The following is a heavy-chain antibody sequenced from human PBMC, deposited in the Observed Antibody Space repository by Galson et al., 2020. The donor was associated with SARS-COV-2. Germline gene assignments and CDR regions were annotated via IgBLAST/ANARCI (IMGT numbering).Heavy chain of an antibody. CDR3: ARHGYDSSGYYPDY. CDR1: GGFISSSTYY. CDR2: IYHSGRT. D-gene: IGHD3-22*01. V-gene: IGHV4-39*01. J-gene: IGHJ4*02. Sequence: SETLSLTCTVSGGFISSSTYYWGWIRQSQGKGLEWIGTIYHSGRTHYSPSLKSRVTISVDTSKNQFSLKLSSVTAADTAVYYCARHGYDSSGYYPDYWGQGTLVTGFS.